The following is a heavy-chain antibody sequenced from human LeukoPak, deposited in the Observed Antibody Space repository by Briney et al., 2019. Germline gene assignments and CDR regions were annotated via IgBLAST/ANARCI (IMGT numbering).Heavy chain of an antibody. CDR1: GFTFSSYW. V-gene: IGHV3-74*01. D-gene: IGHD3-22*01. J-gene: IGHJ4*02. Sequence: GGSLRLSCAASGFTFSSYWVHWVRQAPGKGLVWVLRVNSDESITTYADSVNGRFTISRDNAKNTLYLQMKSLRAEDTAVYYCARATYYYDSSGYYYDEGGYYFDYWGQGTLVTVSS. CDR3: ARATYYYDSSGYYYDEGGYYFDY. CDR2: VNSDESIT.